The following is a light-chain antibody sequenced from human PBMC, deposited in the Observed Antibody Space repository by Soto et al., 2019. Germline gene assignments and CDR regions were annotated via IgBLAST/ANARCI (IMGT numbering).Light chain of an antibody. CDR3: SSYTRSSALYVV. CDR1: SSDVGDYNY. CDR2: DVS. Sequence: QSALTQPASVSGSPGQSITISCTGTSSDVGDYNYVSWYQQHPGKAPKLMIYDVSNRPSGVSNRFSGSKSGNTASLTISGLQAEDEADYYRSSYTRSSALYVVFGGGTKLTVL. V-gene: IGLV2-14*01. J-gene: IGLJ2*01.